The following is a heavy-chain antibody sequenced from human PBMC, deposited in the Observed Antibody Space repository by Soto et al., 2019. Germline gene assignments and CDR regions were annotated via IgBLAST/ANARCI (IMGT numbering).Heavy chain of an antibody. D-gene: IGHD3-3*01. V-gene: IGHV3-23*01. CDR1: GFTFSSYA. J-gene: IGHJ6*02. CDR2: ISGSGGST. CDR3: AKDEVLRFLEWPTSMDV. Sequence: VQLLESGGGLVQPGGSLRLSCAASGFTFSSYAMSWVRQAPGKGLEWVSAISGSGGSTYYADSVKGRFTISRDNSKNTLYLQMNSLRAEDTAVYYCAKDEVLRFLEWPTSMDVWGQGTTVTVSS.